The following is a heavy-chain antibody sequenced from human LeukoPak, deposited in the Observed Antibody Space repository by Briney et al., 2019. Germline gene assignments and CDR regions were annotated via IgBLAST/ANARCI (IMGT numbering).Heavy chain of an antibody. CDR2: INPNSGGT. Sequence: ASVKVSCKASGYTFTSYGISWVRQAPGQGLEWMGWINPNSGGTNYAQKFQGRVTMTRDTSISTAYMELSRLRSDDTAVYYCARSRPAVAGTPDFDYWGQGTLVTVSS. D-gene: IGHD6-19*01. J-gene: IGHJ4*02. V-gene: IGHV1-2*02. CDR1: GYTFTSYG. CDR3: ARSRPAVAGTPDFDY.